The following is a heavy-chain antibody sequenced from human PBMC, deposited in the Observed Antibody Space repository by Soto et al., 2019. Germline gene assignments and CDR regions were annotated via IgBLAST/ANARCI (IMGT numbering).Heavy chain of an antibody. J-gene: IGHJ4*02. CDR2: VSHDGRNT. CDR1: GFTFSDYA. V-gene: IGHV3-30*18. D-gene: IGHD6-19*01. CDR3: AKGGRQWLVTSDFNY. Sequence: VQLVESGGGVVQPGRSLRLSCAASGFTFSDYAMHWVRQAPGKGLEWVAVVSHDGRNTHYADSVKGRFTISRDSSKNTVSLEMTSLWAEDTAGSYCAKGGRQWLVTSDFNYWGQGALVTVSS.